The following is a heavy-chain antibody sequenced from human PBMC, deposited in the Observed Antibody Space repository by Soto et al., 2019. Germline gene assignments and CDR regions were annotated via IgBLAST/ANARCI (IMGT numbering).Heavy chain of an antibody. V-gene: IGHV3-23*01. CDR2: ISGSGGST. Sequence: EVQLLESGGGLVQPGGSLRLSCAASGFTFSSYAMSWVRQAPGKGLEWVSAISGSGGSTYYADSVKGRFTISRDNSKNTLYLQVNSLRAEDTAVYYCAKCGGDCYYFDYWGQGTLVTVSS. J-gene: IGHJ4*02. CDR3: AKCGGDCYYFDY. D-gene: IGHD2-21*02. CDR1: GFTFSSYA.